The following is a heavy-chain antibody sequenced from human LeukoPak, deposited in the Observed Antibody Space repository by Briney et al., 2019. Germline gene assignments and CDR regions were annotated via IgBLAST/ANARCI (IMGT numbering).Heavy chain of an antibody. Sequence: SETLSLTCTVSGGSISSNSNYWAWIRQPPGRGLEWIGSISYGGSTYYSPSLESRVTISVDTSKNQFSLNLSSVTAADTAVYYCARQALWFFDHWGQGTLVTVSS. D-gene: IGHD2-21*01. CDR1: GGSISSNSNY. CDR2: ISYGGST. CDR3: ARQALWFFDH. J-gene: IGHJ4*02. V-gene: IGHV4-39*01.